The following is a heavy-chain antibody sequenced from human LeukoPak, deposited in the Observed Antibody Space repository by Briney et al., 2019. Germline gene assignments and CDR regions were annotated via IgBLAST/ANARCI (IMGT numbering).Heavy chain of an antibody. CDR3: ARRYGFRSYYYFDY. D-gene: IGHD3-16*01. CDR1: GGSISSYY. V-gene: IGHV4-59*12. CDR2: IYYSGST. J-gene: IGHJ4*02. Sequence: SSETPSLTCTVSGGSISSYYWSWIRQPPGKGLEWIGYIYYSGSTNYNPSLKSRVTISVDTSKNQFSLKLSSVTAADTAVYYCARRYGFRSYYYFDYWGQGTLVTVSS.